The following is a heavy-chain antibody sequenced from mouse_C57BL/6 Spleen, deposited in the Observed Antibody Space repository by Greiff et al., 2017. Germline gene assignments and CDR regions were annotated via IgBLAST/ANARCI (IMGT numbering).Heavy chain of an antibody. Sequence: EVKLVESGEGLVKPGGSLKLSCAASGFTFSSYAMSWVRQTPEKRLEWVAYLSSGGDYIYYADTVKGRFTISRDNARNTLYLQMSSLKSEDTAMYYCTRAPSSYYYGSSPGLMDYWGQGTSVTVSS. CDR2: LSSGGDYI. J-gene: IGHJ4*01. V-gene: IGHV5-9-1*02. CDR1: GFTFSSYA. D-gene: IGHD1-1*01. CDR3: TRAPSSYYYGSSPGLMDY.